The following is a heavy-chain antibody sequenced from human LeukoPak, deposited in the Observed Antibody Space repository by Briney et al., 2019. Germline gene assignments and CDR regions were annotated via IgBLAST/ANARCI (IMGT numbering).Heavy chain of an antibody. CDR1: GFTFSHYA. D-gene: IGHD3-22*01. V-gene: IGHV3-64*01. Sequence: GGSLRLSCAASGFTFSHYALHWVRQAPGKGLEYVSAISSNGDNTYYANSVKGRFTISRDNSKNTLYLQMGSLRAEDMAVYYCARGSRKHYDGSGYYQYWGQGTLVTVSS. J-gene: IGHJ4*02. CDR2: ISSNGDNT. CDR3: ARGSRKHYDGSGYYQY.